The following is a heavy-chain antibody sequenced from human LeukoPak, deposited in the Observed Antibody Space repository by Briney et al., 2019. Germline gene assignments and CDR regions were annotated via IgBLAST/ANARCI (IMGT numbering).Heavy chain of an antibody. Sequence: KPSETLSLTCTVSGGSISSYYWSWIRQPPGKGLEWIGYIYHSGSTYYNPSLKSRVTISVDRSKNQFSLKLSSVTAADTAVYYCARGIVTMVRGVTKAFDYWGQGTLVTVSS. CDR3: ARGIVTMVRGVTKAFDY. V-gene: IGHV4-59*12. CDR2: IYHSGST. D-gene: IGHD3-10*01. J-gene: IGHJ4*02. CDR1: GGSISSYY.